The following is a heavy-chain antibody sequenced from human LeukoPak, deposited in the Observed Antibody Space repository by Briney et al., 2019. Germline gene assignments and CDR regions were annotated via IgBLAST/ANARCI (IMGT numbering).Heavy chain of an antibody. Sequence: GGSLRLSCAASGFTFSDYAMGWVRQAPGKGLEWVSAITAGGDNTYYADSVKGRFTISRDNSKNTLYLQMNSLRAEDTAVYYCARDRRVYYYGSGSYYPIHFDYWGQGTLVTVSS. CDR1: GFTFSDYA. D-gene: IGHD3-10*01. CDR2: ITAGGDNT. V-gene: IGHV3-23*01. CDR3: ARDRRVYYYGSGSYYPIHFDY. J-gene: IGHJ4*02.